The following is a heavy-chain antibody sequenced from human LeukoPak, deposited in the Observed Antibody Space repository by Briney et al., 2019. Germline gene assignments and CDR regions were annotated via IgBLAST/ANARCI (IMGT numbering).Heavy chain of an antibody. Sequence: PGGSLRLSCAASEFTFSNAWMSWVRQAPGKGLEWVAVISYDGSNKYYADSVKGRFTISRDNSKNTLYLQMNSLRAEDTAVYYCARVWAAGTFYYYGMDVWGQGTTVTVSS. CDR3: ARVWAAGTFYYYGMDV. CDR2: ISYDGSNK. J-gene: IGHJ6*02. CDR1: EFTFSNAW. D-gene: IGHD6-13*01. V-gene: IGHV3-30-3*01.